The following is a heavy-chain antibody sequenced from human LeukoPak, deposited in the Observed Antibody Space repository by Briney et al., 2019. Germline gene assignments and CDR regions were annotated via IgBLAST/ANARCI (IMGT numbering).Heavy chain of an antibody. CDR1: GFTFSSYE. J-gene: IGHJ4*02. D-gene: IGHD1-26*01. CDR3: AKDHANFFSGSYYFDY. V-gene: IGHV3-30*02. Sequence: GGSLRLSCAASGFTFSSYEMNWVRQAPGKGLEWVAFIRYDGSNKYYADSVKGRFTISRDNSKNTLYLQMNSLRAEDTAVYYCAKDHANFFSGSYYFDYWGQGTLVTVSS. CDR2: IRYDGSNK.